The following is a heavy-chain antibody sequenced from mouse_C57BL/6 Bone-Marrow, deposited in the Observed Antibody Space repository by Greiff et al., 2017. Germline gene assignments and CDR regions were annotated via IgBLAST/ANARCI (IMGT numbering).Heavy chain of an antibody. CDR1: GFTFSDYG. V-gene: IGHV5-17*03. D-gene: IGHD4-1*01. J-gene: IGHJ3*01. CDR2: ISSGSSTI. Sequence: EVKLVESGGGLVKPGGSLKLSCAASGFTFSDYGMHWVRQAPEKGLEWVAYISSGSSTIYYADTVKGRFTISRDNAKNTLFLQMTSMRSEDTAMYYCARRLGLDWFAYWGQGTLVTVSA. CDR3: ARRLGLDWFAY.